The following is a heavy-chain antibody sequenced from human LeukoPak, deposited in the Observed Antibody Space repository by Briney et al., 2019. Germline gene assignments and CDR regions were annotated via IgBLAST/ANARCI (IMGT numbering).Heavy chain of an antibody. J-gene: IGHJ4*02. CDR1: GFTFSSYG. V-gene: IGHV3-30*18. Sequence: RSLRLSCAASGFTFSSYGMHWVRQAPGKGLEWVAVISYDGSNKYYADSVKGRFTISRDNSKNTLYLQMNSLRVEDTAVYYCAKGYYADYGDHWGQGTLVTVSS. D-gene: IGHD4-17*01. CDR2: ISYDGSNK. CDR3: AKGYYADYGDH.